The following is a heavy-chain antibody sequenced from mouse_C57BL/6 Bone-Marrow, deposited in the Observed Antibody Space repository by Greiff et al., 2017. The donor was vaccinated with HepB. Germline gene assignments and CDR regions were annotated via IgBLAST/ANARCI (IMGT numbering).Heavy chain of an antibody. CDR3: AREFGSSSLYWYFDV. CDR1: GYTFTSYW. D-gene: IGHD1-1*01. J-gene: IGHJ1*03. V-gene: IGHV1-53*01. CDR2: INPSNGGT. Sequence: QVQLQQPGTELVKPGASVKLSCKASGYTFTSYWMHWVKQRPGQGLEWIGNINPSNGGTNYNEKFKSKATLTVDKSSSTAYMQRSSLTSEDSAVYYCAREFGSSSLYWYFDVWGTGTTVTVSS.